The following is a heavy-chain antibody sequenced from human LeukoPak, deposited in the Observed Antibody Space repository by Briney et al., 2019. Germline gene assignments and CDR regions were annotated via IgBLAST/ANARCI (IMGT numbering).Heavy chain of an antibody. V-gene: IGHV3-23*01. CDR1: GFTFSSYA. J-gene: IGHJ4*02. Sequence: GGSLRLSCAASGFTFSSYAMSWVRQAPGKGLEWVSAISGSGGSTYYADSVKGRFTISRDNSKNTLYLQMNSLRAEDTAVYYCAKDVKYYYDRSGYYDYWGQGTLVTVSS. CDR3: AKDVKYYYDRSGYYDY. CDR2: ISGSGGST. D-gene: IGHD3-22*01.